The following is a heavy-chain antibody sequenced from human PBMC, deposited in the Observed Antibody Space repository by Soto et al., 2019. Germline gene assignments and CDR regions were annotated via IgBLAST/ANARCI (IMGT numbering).Heavy chain of an antibody. Sequence: QVQLVQSGAEVKKPGSSVKVSCKASGGTFSSYTISWVRQAPGQGLEWMGRIIPILGITNYAQKFQGRVTITADKSTSTAYMELSSLRSEDTAVYYCARDGGIEDTVVAADYYYGMDVWGQGTTVTVS. J-gene: IGHJ6*02. CDR3: ARDGGIEDTVVAADYYYGMDV. V-gene: IGHV1-69*08. CDR1: GGTFSSYT. CDR2: IIPILGIT. D-gene: IGHD2-15*01.